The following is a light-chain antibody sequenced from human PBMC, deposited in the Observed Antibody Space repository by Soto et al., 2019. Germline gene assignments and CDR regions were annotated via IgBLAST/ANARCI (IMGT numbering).Light chain of an antibody. V-gene: IGLV2-11*01. CDR3: CSYAASNTFV. CDR1: NSDVGGYNY. J-gene: IGLJ1*01. Sequence: QSALTQPRSVSGSPGQSVTISCTGSNSDVGGYNYVSWHQQLPGKAPKVIIYDVSKRPSGVPDRFSGSKSGNTASLTISGLQAEDEADYYCCSYAASNTFVFGTGTKLTVL. CDR2: DVS.